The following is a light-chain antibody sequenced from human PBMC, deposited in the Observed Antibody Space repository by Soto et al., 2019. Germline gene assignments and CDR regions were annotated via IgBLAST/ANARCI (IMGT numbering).Light chain of an antibody. V-gene: IGLV2-23*02. CDR3: CSSAASSTTVV. J-gene: IGLJ2*01. CDR2: EVS. CDR1: SSDVGSYNL. Sequence: QSALTQPASVSGSPGQSITISCTGTSSDVGSYNLVSWYQQHPGKAPKLMIYEVSKRPSGVSNRFSGSKSGNTASLTISGLQAEEEADYYCCSSAASSTTVVFGGGTKLTV.